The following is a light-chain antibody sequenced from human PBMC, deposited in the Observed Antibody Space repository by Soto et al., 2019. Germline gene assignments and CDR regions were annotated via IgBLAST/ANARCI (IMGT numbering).Light chain of an antibody. V-gene: IGKV3-11*01. CDR2: DAS. J-gene: IGKJ3*01. Sequence: EIVLTQSPATLSLSPGERATLSCRASQSVSSYLAWYQQKPGQAPRLLIYDASNRATGIPARFSGSGSGTDFTLTISSLEPEDFAGYYCQQRSNWPSFTVGPGTKVDIK. CDR3: QQRSNWPSFT. CDR1: QSVSSY.